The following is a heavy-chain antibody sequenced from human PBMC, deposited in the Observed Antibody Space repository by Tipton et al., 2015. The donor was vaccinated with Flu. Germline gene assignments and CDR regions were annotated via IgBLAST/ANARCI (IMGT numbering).Heavy chain of an antibody. CDR3: ARPLNSGREYAFDI. D-gene: IGHD1-26*01. CDR2: IYYTGYR. Sequence: TLSLTCSVSGGPITSSSYYWGWIRQPPGRPLEWVGSIYYTGYRYDNPSLKSRLAMSIDTSQSQFSLRLSSMTAADTAVYYCARPLNSGREYAFDIWGQGTKVTVSA. V-gene: IGHV4-39*07. CDR1: GGPITSSSYY. J-gene: IGHJ3*02.